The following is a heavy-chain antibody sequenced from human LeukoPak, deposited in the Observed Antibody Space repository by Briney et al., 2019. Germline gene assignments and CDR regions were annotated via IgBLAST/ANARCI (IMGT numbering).Heavy chain of an antibody. V-gene: IGHV4-39*01. D-gene: IGHD6-6*01. J-gene: IGHJ4*02. CDR3: ARNSSSSYFDT. Sequence: SETLSLTCTVSGGSMPSNTYYWGWVRQSPEKGLEWIGSIYNKVSTHYNPSLKSRVTMSVDTSRSRFSLKLTPMTAADTAIYYCARNSSSSYFDTWGQGILVTVSS. CDR2: IYNKVST. CDR1: GGSMPSNTYY.